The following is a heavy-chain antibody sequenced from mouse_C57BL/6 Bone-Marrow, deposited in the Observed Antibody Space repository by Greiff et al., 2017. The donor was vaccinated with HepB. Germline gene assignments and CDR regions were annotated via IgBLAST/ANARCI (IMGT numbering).Heavy chain of an antibody. CDR2: INPNNGGN. J-gene: IGHJ1*03. V-gene: IGHV1-18*01. D-gene: IGHD1-1*01. CDR3: ARDGISYWYFDV. Sequence: EVQLQQSGPELVKPGASVKIPCKASGYTFTDYNMDWVKQSHGKSLEWIGDINPNNGGNIYNQKFKGKATLTVDKSSSTAYMELRSLTSEDTAGYYCARDGISYWYFDVWGTGTTVTVSS. CDR1: GYTFTDYN.